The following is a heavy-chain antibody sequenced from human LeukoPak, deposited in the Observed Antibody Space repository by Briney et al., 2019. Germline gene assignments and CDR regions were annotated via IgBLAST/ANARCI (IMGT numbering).Heavy chain of an antibody. V-gene: IGHV4-4*07. Sequence: SETLSLTCTVSGGSISSYYWNWIRQPAGKGLEWIGRIYTTGSTNYNPSLKSRVTMSVDTPKNQFSLKLNSVTAADTAVYYCARAKEGGSYYFFDYWGQGTLVTVSS. CDR2: IYTTGST. J-gene: IGHJ4*02. CDR3: ARAKEGGSYYFFDY. CDR1: GGSISSYY. D-gene: IGHD1-26*01.